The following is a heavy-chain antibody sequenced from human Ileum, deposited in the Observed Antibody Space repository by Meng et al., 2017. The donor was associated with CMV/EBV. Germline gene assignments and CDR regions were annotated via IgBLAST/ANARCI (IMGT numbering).Heavy chain of an antibody. CDR1: GFTFSNYW. CDR2: IKEDGTEK. D-gene: IGHD6-13*01. J-gene: IGHJ4*02. V-gene: IGHV3-7*01. CDR3: ARQAGTY. Sequence: GGSLRLSCAGSGFTFSNYWMSWVRQAPGKGLECVANIKEDGTEKYYVDSVKGRFTISRDNAKNSLYLQMNSLRAEVTAVYYCARQAGTYWGQGTLVTVSS.